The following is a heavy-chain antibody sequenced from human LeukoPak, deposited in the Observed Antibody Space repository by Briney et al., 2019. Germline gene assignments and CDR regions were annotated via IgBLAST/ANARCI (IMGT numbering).Heavy chain of an antibody. D-gene: IGHD3-16*02. J-gene: IGHJ4*02. V-gene: IGHV4-61*09. CDR1: GGSISSGSYY. CDR3: ARGPYYDYLWGSYRFDY. CDR2: IYTSGST. Sequence: SETLSLTCTVSGGSISSGSYYWTWIRQPAGKGLEWIGHIYTSGSTNYSPSLESRVTISVDTSKNQFSLELNSVTAADTAVYYCARGPYYDYLWGSYRFDYWGQGTLVTVSS.